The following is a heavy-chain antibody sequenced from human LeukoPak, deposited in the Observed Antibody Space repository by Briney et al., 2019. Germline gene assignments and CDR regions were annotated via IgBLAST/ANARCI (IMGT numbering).Heavy chain of an antibody. J-gene: IGHJ4*02. Sequence: GGSLRLSCAASGFTFSSYSMNWVRQALGKGLEWVSSISSSSSYIYYADSVKGRFTISRDNAKNSLYLQMNSLRAEDTAVYYCASGYCSGGSCYEEHYWGQGTLVTVSS. V-gene: IGHV3-21*01. D-gene: IGHD2-15*01. CDR2: ISSSSSYI. CDR1: GFTFSSYS. CDR3: ASGYCSGGSCYEEHY.